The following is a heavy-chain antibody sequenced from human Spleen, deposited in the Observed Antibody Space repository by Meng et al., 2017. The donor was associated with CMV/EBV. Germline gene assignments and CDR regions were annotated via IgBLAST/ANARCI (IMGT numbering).Heavy chain of an antibody. CDR2: ITTYNGNT. Sequence: ASVKVSCKASGYTFTGYYMHWVRQAPGQGLEWMGWITTYNGNTVYAQRFQGRVTMTADKVTTTAYMELSSLTSDDTAVYYCARPKGLSRNPEYYFEHWGQGTLVTVSS. V-gene: IGHV1-18*04. D-gene: IGHD1-14*01. CDR3: ARPKGLSRNPEYYFEH. CDR1: GYTFTGYY. J-gene: IGHJ4*02.